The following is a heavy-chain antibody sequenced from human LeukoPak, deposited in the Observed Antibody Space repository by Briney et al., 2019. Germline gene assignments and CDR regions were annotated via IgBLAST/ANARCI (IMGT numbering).Heavy chain of an antibody. CDR2: INHSGST. J-gene: IGHJ5*02. D-gene: IGHD6-19*01. CDR1: GGSFSGYY. CDR3: ARGRGSSGWYWFDP. Sequence: PSETLSLTCAVYGGSFSGYYWSWIRQPPGKGLEWIGEINHSGSTNYNPSLKSRVTISVDTSKNQFSLKLSSVTAADTAVYYCARGRGSSGWYWFDPWGQGTLVTVSS. V-gene: IGHV4-34*01.